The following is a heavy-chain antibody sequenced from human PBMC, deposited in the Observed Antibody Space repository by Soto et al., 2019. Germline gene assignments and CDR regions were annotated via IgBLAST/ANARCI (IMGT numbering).Heavy chain of an antibody. CDR1: GGSVNSDSYY. Sequence: SETLSLTCTVSGGSVNSDSYYWTWIRQPPGKRLEWIGSLYYSGSTNYNPSLKSRVTISVDTSKNQFSLKVSSVTAADTAVYYCARAPWGRYFDWLGDYWGQGTLVTVSS. D-gene: IGHD3-9*01. J-gene: IGHJ4*02. CDR2: LYYSGST. CDR3: ARAPWGRYFDWLGDY. V-gene: IGHV4-61*01.